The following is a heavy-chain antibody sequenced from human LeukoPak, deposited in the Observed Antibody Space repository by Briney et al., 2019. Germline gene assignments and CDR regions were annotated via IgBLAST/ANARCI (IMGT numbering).Heavy chain of an antibody. CDR2: IYYSGST. J-gene: IGHJ6*03. V-gene: IGHV4-38-2*02. CDR3: AKGDYYYMDV. CDR1: GYSISSSYY. Sequence: SETLSLTCSVSGYSISSSYYWGWIRQPPGKGLEWIGSIYYSGSTYYNPSLKGRVTISVDTSKNQFSLKLNSVTAADTAVYYCAKGDYYYMDVWGKGTTVTVSS.